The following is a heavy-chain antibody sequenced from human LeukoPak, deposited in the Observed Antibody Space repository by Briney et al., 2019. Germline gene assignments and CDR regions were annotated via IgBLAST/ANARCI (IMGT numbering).Heavy chain of an antibody. J-gene: IGHJ4*02. Sequence: GGSLRLSCAASGFTFSNAWMRWVRQAPGKGLEWVGRIKSKTDGGTTDYAAPVKGRFTISRDDSKNTLYLQMNSLKTEDTAVYYCTTDYYDSSGYYWFDYWGQGTLVTVSS. CDR1: GFTFSNAW. D-gene: IGHD3-22*01. V-gene: IGHV3-15*01. CDR2: IKSKTDGGTT. CDR3: TTDYYDSSGYYWFDY.